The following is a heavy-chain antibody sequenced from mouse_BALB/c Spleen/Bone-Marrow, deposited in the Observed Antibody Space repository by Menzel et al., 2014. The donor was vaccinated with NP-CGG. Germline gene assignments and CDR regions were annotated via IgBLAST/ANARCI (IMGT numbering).Heavy chain of an antibody. Sequence: EVQRVESGGGLVQPGGSLKLSCAASGFDFSRYWMSWVRQAPGKGLEWIGEINPDSSTINYTPSLKDKFIISRDNAKNTLYLQMSKVGSEDTALYYCARLGYYGTMVYWGQGTSVTVSS. CDR1: GFDFSRYW. V-gene: IGHV4-1*02. CDR2: INPDSSTI. J-gene: IGHJ4*01. CDR3: ARLGYYGTMVY. D-gene: IGHD1-1*01.